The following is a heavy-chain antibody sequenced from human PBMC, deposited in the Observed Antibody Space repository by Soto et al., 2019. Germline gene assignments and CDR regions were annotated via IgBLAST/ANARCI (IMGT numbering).Heavy chain of an antibody. CDR1: GFTFSSYS. J-gene: IGHJ4*02. V-gene: IGHV3-30*18. CDR2: ISYDGSNI. D-gene: IGHD3-3*01. CDR3: AKYRHLEWLFQANAKTFDY. Sequence: GGSLRLACAASGFTFSSYSMNWVRQAPGKGLEWVAVISYDGSNIYYADSVKCRFTISSDNSKNTLYLQMNSLRAKDTAVYYCAKYRHLEWLFQANAKTFDYLGQGTLVTVSS.